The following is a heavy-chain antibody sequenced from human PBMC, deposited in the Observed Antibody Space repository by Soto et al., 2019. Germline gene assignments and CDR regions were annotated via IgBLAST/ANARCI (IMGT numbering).Heavy chain of an antibody. CDR3: ARDHSSSSGAGHYYYGMDV. CDR1: GGTFSSYA. D-gene: IGHD6-6*01. CDR2: IIPIFGTA. J-gene: IGHJ6*02. Sequence: GASVKVSCKASGGTFSSYAISWVRQAPGQGLEWMGGIIPIFGTANYAQKFQGRVTITADESTSTAYMELSSLRSEDTAVYYCARDHSSSSGAGHYYYGMDVWGQGTTVTVSS. V-gene: IGHV1-69*13.